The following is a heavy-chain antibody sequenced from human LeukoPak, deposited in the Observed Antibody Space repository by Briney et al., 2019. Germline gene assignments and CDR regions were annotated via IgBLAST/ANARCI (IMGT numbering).Heavy chain of an antibody. CDR1: GYTFTSYG. Sequence: SVKVSCKASGYTFTSYGISWVRQAPGQGLEWMGWISAYNGNTNYAQKLQGRVTMTTDTSTSTAYMELRSLRSDDTAVYYCARDPSIVGAPLTRDYWGQGTLVTVSS. V-gene: IGHV1-18*01. D-gene: IGHD1-26*01. CDR2: ISAYNGNT. CDR3: ARDPSIVGAPLTRDY. J-gene: IGHJ4*02.